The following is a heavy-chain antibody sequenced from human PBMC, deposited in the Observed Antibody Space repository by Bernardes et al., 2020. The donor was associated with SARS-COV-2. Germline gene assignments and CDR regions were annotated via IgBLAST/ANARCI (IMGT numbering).Heavy chain of an antibody. Sequence: GSLRLSCAASGFTFITYDMNWVRQAPGKGLEWVSYITSSGETMYYADSVKGRFTISRDNSKNSLYLQMNSLTAEDTAVYYCAREGVAARSYYYYGMDVWGQGTTVTISS. CDR1: GFTFITYD. CDR3: AREGVAARSYYYYGMDV. CDR2: ITSSGETM. J-gene: IGHJ6*02. D-gene: IGHD6-6*01. V-gene: IGHV3-48*03.